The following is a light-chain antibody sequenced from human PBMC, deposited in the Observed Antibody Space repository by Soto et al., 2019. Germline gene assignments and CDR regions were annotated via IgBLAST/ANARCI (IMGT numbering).Light chain of an antibody. J-gene: IGLJ1*01. V-gene: IGLV2-14*03. Sequence: QSALTQPASVSGSPGQSITISCTGTNSDVGGYNYVSWYQQHPGKAPKLLIYEVSNRPSGVSDRFSGSKSGSTASLTISGLLADDEADYYCTSWTTNNIPYVFGTGTKLTVL. CDR3: TSWTTNNIPYV. CDR2: EVS. CDR1: NSDVGGYNY.